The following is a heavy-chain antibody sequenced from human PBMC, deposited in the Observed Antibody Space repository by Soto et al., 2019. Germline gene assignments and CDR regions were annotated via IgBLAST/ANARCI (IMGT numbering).Heavy chain of an antibody. CDR2: ISAYNGNT. CDR3: AKERGYSYGYDY. J-gene: IGHJ4*02. CDR1: GYSFTSYG. Sequence: QVQRVQSGAEVERPGASVKVSWKASGYSFTSYGSSWVRQAPGQGLEWMGCISAYNGNTNYAQKLQGRVTMTTDTATSTAYMELRSLRSDDTAVYYCAKERGYSYGYDYWGQGTLVTVSS. D-gene: IGHD5-18*01. V-gene: IGHV1-18*01.